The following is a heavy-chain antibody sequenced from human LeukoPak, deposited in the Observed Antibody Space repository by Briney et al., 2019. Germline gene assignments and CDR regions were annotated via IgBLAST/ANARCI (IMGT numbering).Heavy chain of an antibody. CDR3: VRGLVVAATPPYSYYGMDV. Sequence: GGSLRLSCAASGFSFSTYEMNWVRQAPGKGLEWLSYISSSGSAIYSADSVKGRFTISRDNAKNSLYLQMNSLGAEDTAVYYCVRGLVVAATPPYSYYGMDVWGKGTTVTVSS. D-gene: IGHD2-15*01. J-gene: IGHJ6*04. V-gene: IGHV3-48*03. CDR1: GFSFSTYE. CDR2: ISSSGSAI.